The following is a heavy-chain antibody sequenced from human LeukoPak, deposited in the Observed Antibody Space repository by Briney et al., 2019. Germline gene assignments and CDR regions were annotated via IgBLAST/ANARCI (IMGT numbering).Heavy chain of an antibody. D-gene: IGHD2-2*01. Sequence: ASVKVSCKASGYTFTSYDINWVRQAPGQGLEWMGWISAYNGNTNYAQKLQGRVTMTTDTSTSTAYMELRSLRSDDTAVYYCARGIGPAVVPAAMSASPVFDYWGQGTLVTVSS. J-gene: IGHJ4*02. V-gene: IGHV1-18*01. CDR1: GYTFTSYD. CDR3: ARGIGPAVVPAAMSASPVFDY. CDR2: ISAYNGNT.